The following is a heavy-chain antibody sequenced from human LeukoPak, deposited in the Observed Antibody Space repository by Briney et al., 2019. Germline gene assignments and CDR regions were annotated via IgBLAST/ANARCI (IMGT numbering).Heavy chain of an antibody. J-gene: IGHJ4*02. V-gene: IGHV1-69*06. Sequence: ASVKVSCKAPGGTFNSYAISWVRQAPGQGLEWMGGIIPIFGTTNYARKFRGRVTLTADKSTRTAYMELSSLRSEGTAVYYCAGDNDSRDPPHFDYWGQGTLVTVSS. CDR3: AGDNDSRDPPHFDY. CDR1: GGTFNSYA. CDR2: IIPIFGTT. D-gene: IGHD3-16*01.